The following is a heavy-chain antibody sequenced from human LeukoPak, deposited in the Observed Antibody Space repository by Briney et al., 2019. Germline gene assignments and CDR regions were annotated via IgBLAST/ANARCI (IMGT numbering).Heavy chain of an antibody. V-gene: IGHV1-2*02. Sequence: ASVKVSCKASGYTFTGYYMHWVRQAPGQGLEWMGWINPNSGGTNYAQKFQGRVTMTRDTSISTAYMELSSLRSEDTAVYYCATDLGPSYDILTGYKLTYDYWGQGTLVTVSS. D-gene: IGHD3-9*01. J-gene: IGHJ4*02. CDR3: ATDLGPSYDILTGYKLTYDY. CDR1: GYTFTGYY. CDR2: INPNSGGT.